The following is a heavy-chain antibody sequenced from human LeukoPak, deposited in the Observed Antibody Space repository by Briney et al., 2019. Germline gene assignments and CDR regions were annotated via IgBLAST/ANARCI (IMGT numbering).Heavy chain of an antibody. J-gene: IGHJ6*02. D-gene: IGHD4-11*01. CDR1: GGSISSYY. V-gene: IGHV4-59*01. CDR3: ARDRMTTYYYGMDV. CDR2: IYYSGST. Sequence: SETLSLTCTVSGGSISSYYWSWIRQPPGKGLEWIGYIYYSGSTNYNPSLKSRVTISVDTSKNQFSLKLSSVTAADTAVYYCARDRMTTYYYGMDVWGQGTTVTVSS.